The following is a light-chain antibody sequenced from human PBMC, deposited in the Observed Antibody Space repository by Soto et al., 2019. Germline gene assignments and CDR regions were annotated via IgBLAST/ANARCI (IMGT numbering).Light chain of an antibody. CDR2: NTY. V-gene: IGLV8-61*01. CDR3: VLYMGSGISV. CDR1: SGSVSTSYY. Sequence: QTVVTQEPSFSVSPGGTVTLTCGLSSGSVSTSYYPSWYQQTPGQAPRTLIYNTYTRSSGVPDRFSASILGDKAALTITGAQADYESDYYCVLYMGSGISVFGGGTKVTVL. J-gene: IGLJ2*01.